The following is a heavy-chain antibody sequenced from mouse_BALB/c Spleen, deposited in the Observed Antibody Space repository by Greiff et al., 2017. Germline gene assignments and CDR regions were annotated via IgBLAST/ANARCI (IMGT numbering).Heavy chain of an antibody. D-gene: IGHD2-14*01. CDR1: GFTFTDYY. V-gene: IGHV7-3*02. CDR3: ARAYRYDQDAMDY. CDR2: IRNKANGYTT. Sequence: EVKLQESGGGLVQPGGSLRLSCATSGFTFTDYYMSWVRQPPGKALEWLGFIRNKANGYTTEYSASVKGRFTISRANSQSFLYLQMNTLRAEDSATCDCARAYRYDQDAMDYWGQGTSVTVSS. J-gene: IGHJ4*01.